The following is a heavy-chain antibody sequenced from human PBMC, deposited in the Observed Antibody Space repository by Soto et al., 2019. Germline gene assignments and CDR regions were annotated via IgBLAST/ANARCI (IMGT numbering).Heavy chain of an antibody. D-gene: IGHD1-20*01. J-gene: IGHJ4*02. V-gene: IGHV4-34*01. CDR2: INHSGIT. Sequence: SETLSLTCPVSGGSLSGYFWTWIHQPPGKGLEWLAEINHSGITNYNPSVESRVSMSVDTSKNQFSLRLYSVTAADTAVYYCVRGAYNYKSRYFDYWGQGTPAPVDS. CDR1: GGSLSGYF. CDR3: VRGAYNYKSRYFDY.